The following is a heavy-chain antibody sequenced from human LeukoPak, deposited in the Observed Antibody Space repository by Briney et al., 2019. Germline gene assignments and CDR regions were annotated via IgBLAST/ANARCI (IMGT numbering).Heavy chain of an antibody. D-gene: IGHD3-22*01. J-gene: IGHJ3*02. CDR3: ARGLGAYYDSSGYYYDLGAFDI. CDR2: IYYSGST. V-gene: IGHV4-59*01. Sequence: SETLSLTCTVSGGSISSYYWSWIREPPGKGLEWIGYIYYSGSTNYNPSLKSRVTISVDTSKNQFSLKLSSVTAADTAVYYCARGLGAYYDSSGYYYDLGAFDIWGQGTMVTVSS. CDR1: GGSISSYY.